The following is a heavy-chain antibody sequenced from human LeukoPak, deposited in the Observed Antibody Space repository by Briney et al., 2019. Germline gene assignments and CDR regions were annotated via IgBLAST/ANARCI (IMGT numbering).Heavy chain of an antibody. J-gene: IGHJ4*02. Sequence: GESLKISCKGFGYSFTSYWIGWVRQMPGKGLECMGIIYPGDSDTRDSPSFQGQVTISADKSISTAYLQWSSLKASDTAMYYCARHETGPYFDYWGQGTLVTVSS. CDR1: GYSFTSYW. V-gene: IGHV5-51*01. D-gene: IGHD1-1*01. CDR3: ARHETGPYFDY. CDR2: IYPGDSDT.